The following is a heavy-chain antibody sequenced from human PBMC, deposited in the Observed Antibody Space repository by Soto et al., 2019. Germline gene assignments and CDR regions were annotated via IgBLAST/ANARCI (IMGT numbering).Heavy chain of an antibody. CDR3: ARDSGNYGEFDY. V-gene: IGHV3-66*01. CDR1: GFTVSSNY. J-gene: IGHJ4*02. Sequence: EVQLVESGGGLVQPGGSLRLSCAASGFTVSSNYMSWVRQAPGKGLEWVSLIYSGGTTYYADSVKGRFTISRDNSKNTLYLQMNSLRAEDTAVYYCARDSGNYGEFDYWGQGILVTVSS. CDR2: IYSGGTT. D-gene: IGHD3-10*01.